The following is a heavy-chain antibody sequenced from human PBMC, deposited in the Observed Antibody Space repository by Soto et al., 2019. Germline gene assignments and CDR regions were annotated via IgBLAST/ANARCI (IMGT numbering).Heavy chain of an antibody. V-gene: IGHV4-31*03. CDR3: AKDVNYYGSGMYAFDI. CDR1: GGSISSGGYY. Sequence: QVQLQESGPGLVKPSQTLSLTCTVSGGSISSGGYYWSWIRQHPGKGLEWIGYISYIGSTYYNPSLQSRVTISLDTSKNQFSLRLTSVTAADTAVYYCAKDVNYYGSGMYAFDIWGQGTMVTVSS. J-gene: IGHJ3*02. D-gene: IGHD3-10*01. CDR2: ISYIGST.